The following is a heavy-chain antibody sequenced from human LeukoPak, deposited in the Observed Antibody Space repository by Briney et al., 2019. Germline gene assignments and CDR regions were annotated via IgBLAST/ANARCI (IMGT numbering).Heavy chain of an antibody. CDR2: ISYDGKKN. CDR3: AKSLRGELSFYDAFDV. D-gene: IGHD3-16*01. V-gene: IGHV3-30*18. Sequence: PGRSLRLSCAASGFTFSNYGMHWVRQAPGKGLEWVAVISYDGKKNNYADSVKGRFTISRDNSENTLFLQMNSLKTEDTAVYYCAKSLRGELSFYDAFDVWGQGTMVTVSS. CDR1: GFTFSNYG. J-gene: IGHJ3*01.